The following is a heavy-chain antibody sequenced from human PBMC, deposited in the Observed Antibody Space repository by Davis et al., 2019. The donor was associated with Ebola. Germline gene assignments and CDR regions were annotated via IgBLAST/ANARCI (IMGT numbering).Heavy chain of an antibody. Sequence: GESLKISCAASGFSFSTFWMTWVRQAPGKGLEWVANIKQDGSEKNYVDSVKGRFTISRDNAKNSLYLQMNSLRAEDTAVYYCAGPYMQDSNYWGQGTLVTVSS. CDR3: AGPYMQDSNY. D-gene: IGHD3-16*01. V-gene: IGHV3-7*01. CDR1: GFSFSTFW. CDR2: IKQDGSEK. J-gene: IGHJ4*02.